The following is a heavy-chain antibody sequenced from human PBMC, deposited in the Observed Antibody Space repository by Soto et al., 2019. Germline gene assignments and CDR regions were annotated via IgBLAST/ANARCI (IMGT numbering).Heavy chain of an antibody. Sequence: PGGSLRLSCAASGFTFSDYYMSWIRQAPGKGLEWVSYISSSGRYTNYADSVKGRFTISRDNAKNSLYLQMNSLRAEDTAVYYCARGDSASSGGGATFDYWGLGTLVTVSS. V-gene: IGHV3-11*05. CDR3: ARGDSASSGGGATFDY. D-gene: IGHD2-15*01. CDR2: ISSSGRYT. J-gene: IGHJ4*02. CDR1: GFTFSDYY.